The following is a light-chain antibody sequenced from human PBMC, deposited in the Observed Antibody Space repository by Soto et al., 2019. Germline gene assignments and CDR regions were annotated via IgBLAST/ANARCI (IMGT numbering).Light chain of an antibody. CDR3: CSYAGNSTPYV. V-gene: IGLV2-23*02. J-gene: IGLJ1*01. CDR1: SSDVGSYNP. CDR2: EVS. Sequence: QSVLTQPASVSGSPGQSITISCTGTSSDVGSYNPVSWYQQHPGKAPKLMIYEVSKRPSGVSNRFSGSKSGNTASLTISGLQAEDEADYYCCSYAGNSTPYVFGTGTKVTVL.